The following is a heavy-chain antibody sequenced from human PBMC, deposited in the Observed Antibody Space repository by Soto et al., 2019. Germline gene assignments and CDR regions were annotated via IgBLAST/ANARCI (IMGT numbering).Heavy chain of an antibody. D-gene: IGHD6-13*01. Sequence: SVKVSCKASGGTFSSYAISWVRQAPGQGLEWMGGIIPIFGTANYAQKFQGRVTITADESTSTAYMELSSLRSEDTAVYYCASGIAAAGSSIYYYGMDVWGQGTTVTVSS. J-gene: IGHJ6*02. CDR2: IIPIFGTA. CDR3: ASGIAAAGSSIYYYGMDV. V-gene: IGHV1-69*13. CDR1: GGTFSSYA.